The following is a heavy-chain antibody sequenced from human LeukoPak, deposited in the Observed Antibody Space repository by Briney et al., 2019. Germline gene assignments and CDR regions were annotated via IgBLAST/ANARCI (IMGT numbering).Heavy chain of an antibody. J-gene: IGHJ4*02. Sequence: ASVKVSCTASGYTFISYYMHRVRQAPRQGLEWMGIINPSGGSTSYAQKFQGRVTMTRDTSTSTVYMELSSLRSEDTAVYYCASAPHPWIHYFDYWGQGTLVTVSS. V-gene: IGHV1-46*01. D-gene: IGHD5-12*01. CDR3: ASAPHPWIHYFDY. CDR1: GYTFISYY. CDR2: INPSGGST.